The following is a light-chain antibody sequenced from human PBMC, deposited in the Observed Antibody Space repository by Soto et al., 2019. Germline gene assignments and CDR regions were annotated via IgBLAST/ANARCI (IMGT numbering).Light chain of an antibody. CDR2: GAS. J-gene: IGKJ1*01. Sequence: EMMLTQSPGTLSLSPGDRATLSCRASQIVRSNSLAWYQQKPGQAPRLLIYGASSRATGIPDRFSGRGSGTDFTLTISRLEPEDFAVYYCQQYGSSPWTFGQGTKVDIK. CDR3: QQYGSSPWT. V-gene: IGKV3-20*01. CDR1: QIVRSNS.